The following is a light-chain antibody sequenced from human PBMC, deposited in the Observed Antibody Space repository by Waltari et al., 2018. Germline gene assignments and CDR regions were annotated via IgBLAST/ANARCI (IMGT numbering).Light chain of an antibody. V-gene: IGLV2-8*01. J-gene: IGLJ3*02. CDR2: AVN. CDR3: SSFAGRDNFGV. CDR1: SRDVGGYNY. Sequence: QSALTQPPSAAGSPGQSVTISCTGTSRDVGGYNYVSWYQQHPGKAPKLLIYAVNKRPSGVPERFSGSKSGNTASLTVSGLQVEDEGDYYCSSFAGRDNFGVFGGGTKLTVL.